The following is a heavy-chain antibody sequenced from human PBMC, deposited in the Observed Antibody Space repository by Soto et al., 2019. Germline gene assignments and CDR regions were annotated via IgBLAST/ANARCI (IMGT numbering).Heavy chain of an antibody. V-gene: IGHV4-39*01. CDR3: ARLPAGTVTIEEYYCYGMDV. D-gene: IGHD4-17*01. CDR1: GGSISSSSYY. CDR2: IYYSGST. Sequence: SETLSLTCTVSGGSISSSSYYWGWIRQPPGKGLEWIGSIYYSGSTYYNPSLKSRVTISVDTSKNQFSLKLSSVTAADTAVYYCARLPAGTVTIEEYYCYGMDVWGQGTTVTVSS. J-gene: IGHJ6*02.